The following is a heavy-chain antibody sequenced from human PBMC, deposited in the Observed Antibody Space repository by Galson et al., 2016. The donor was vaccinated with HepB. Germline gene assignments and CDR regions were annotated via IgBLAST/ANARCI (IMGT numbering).Heavy chain of an antibody. V-gene: IGHV3-30*18. D-gene: IGHD3-10*01. J-gene: IGHJ4*02. CDR3: AKDPRLGTNMVRGILMGPFEY. Sequence: SLRLSCAASGFSFSSYGMHWVRQAPDKGLEWVAVISSGGNNKYYQDSVKGRFTISRDNSKNTLYLQMNSLRAEDTAVYYCAKDPRLGTNMVRGILMGPFEYWGQGVLVTVSS. CDR2: ISSGGNNK. CDR1: GFSFSSYG.